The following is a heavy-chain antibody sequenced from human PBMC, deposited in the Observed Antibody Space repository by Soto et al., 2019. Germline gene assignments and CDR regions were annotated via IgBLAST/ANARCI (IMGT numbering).Heavy chain of an antibody. Sequence: GGSLRLSCAASGFTFSSYAMSWVRQAPGKGLEWVSGIDGSGRNTYYADSVKGRFTISRDNSKNTLSVQVDSLRVEDTALYYCAKDGGSVCSGGTCYFQAPDYWGQGTLVTVSS. CDR1: GFTFSSYA. CDR2: IDGSGRNT. CDR3: AKDGGSVCSGGTCYFQAPDY. J-gene: IGHJ4*02. V-gene: IGHV3-23*01. D-gene: IGHD2-8*02.